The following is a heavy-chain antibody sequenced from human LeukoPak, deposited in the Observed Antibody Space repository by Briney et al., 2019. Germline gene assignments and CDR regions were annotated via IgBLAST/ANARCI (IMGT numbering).Heavy chain of an antibody. D-gene: IGHD2/OR15-2a*01. V-gene: IGHV3-74*01. Sequence: GGSLRLSCAASGFTFSSYWMHWVRQAPGKGLVWVSRINSDGSSTSYADSVKGRFTISRDNAKHTLYLQMNSLRDEDTAVYYCARDSSRNAFDIWGQGTMVTVSS. J-gene: IGHJ3*02. CDR2: INSDGSST. CDR1: GFTFSSYW. CDR3: ARDSSRNAFDI.